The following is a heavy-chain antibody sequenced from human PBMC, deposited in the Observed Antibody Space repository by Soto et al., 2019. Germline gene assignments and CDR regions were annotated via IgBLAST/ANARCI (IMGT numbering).Heavy chain of an antibody. Sequence: GASVKVSCKASGGTFSSYAISWVRQAPGQGLEWMGGIIPIFSTPNYAQKFQGRVTITADESTSTAYMELSSLRSEDTAVYYCASLAPYYYDSSGYYPGVYFDYWGQGTLVTVSS. J-gene: IGHJ4*02. D-gene: IGHD3-22*01. CDR1: GGTFSSYA. CDR2: IIPIFSTP. CDR3: ASLAPYYYDSSGYYPGVYFDY. V-gene: IGHV1-69*13.